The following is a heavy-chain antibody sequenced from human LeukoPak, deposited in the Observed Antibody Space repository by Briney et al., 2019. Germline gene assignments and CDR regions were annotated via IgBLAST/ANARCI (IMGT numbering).Heavy chain of an antibody. V-gene: IGHV4-39*07. CDR1: GGSISSSGYY. Sequence: SETLSLTCTVSGGSISSSGYYWGWIRQPPGKGLEWIGIIYYSGTTYYNPSLKSRVTISIDTSKNQFSLELTSVTAADTAVYFCARNFPGVGCSGGSCYDYWGQGTLVTVSS. D-gene: IGHD2-15*01. CDR2: IYYSGTT. CDR3: ARNFPGVGCSGGSCYDY. J-gene: IGHJ4*02.